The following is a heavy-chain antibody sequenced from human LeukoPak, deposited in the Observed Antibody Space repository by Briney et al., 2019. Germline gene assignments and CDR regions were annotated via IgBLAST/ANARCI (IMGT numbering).Heavy chain of an antibody. CDR1: GGSISSYY. CDR2: IYTSGST. Sequence: SETLSLTCTVSGGSISSYYRSWIRQPAGKGLEWIGRIYTSGSTNYNPSLKSRVTMSVDTSKNQFSLKLSSVTAADTAVYYCARPTYSSGWYRPDYFDYWGQGTLVTVSS. D-gene: IGHD6-19*01. J-gene: IGHJ4*02. CDR3: ARPTYSSGWYRPDYFDY. V-gene: IGHV4-4*07.